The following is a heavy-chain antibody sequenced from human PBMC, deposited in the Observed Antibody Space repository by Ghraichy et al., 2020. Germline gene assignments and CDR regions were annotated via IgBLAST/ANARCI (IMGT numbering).Heavy chain of an antibody. CDR3: AKDRIEVPSAQDY. Sequence: GGSLRLSCAASGFTFNTYAMNWVRQAPGKGLQWLSAISGAGGSTYYADSVKGRFTISRDNYKNTVYLQMNSLRAEDTAVYYCAKDRIEVPSAQDYWGQGTLVTVSS. CDR2: ISGAGGST. CDR1: GFTFNTYA. V-gene: IGHV3-23*01. J-gene: IGHJ4*02. D-gene: IGHD2-2*01.